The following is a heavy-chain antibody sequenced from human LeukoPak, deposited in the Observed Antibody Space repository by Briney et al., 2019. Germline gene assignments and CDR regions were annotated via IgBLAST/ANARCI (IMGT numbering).Heavy chain of an antibody. Sequence: GGSLRLSCAPSGFTFSTYTMNWVRQAAGEGLDWVSSISSDSRYILYADSLKGRFTISRDNAKNSLYLQMNSLRAEDTALYYCARGPNGAFDIWGRGTMVTVSS. D-gene: IGHD4/OR15-4a*01. CDR1: GFTFSTYT. CDR3: ARGPNGAFDI. V-gene: IGHV3-21*01. J-gene: IGHJ3*02. CDR2: ISSDSRYI.